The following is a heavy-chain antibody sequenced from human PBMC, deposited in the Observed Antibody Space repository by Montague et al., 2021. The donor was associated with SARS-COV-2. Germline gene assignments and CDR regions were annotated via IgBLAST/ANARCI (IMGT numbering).Heavy chain of an antibody. CDR2: IYYSGST. Sequence: SETLSLTCTVSGGSISSYYWSWIRQPPGKGLEWIGYIYYSGSTNYNPSLKSRVTISVDTSKNQFSLKLSSVTAADTAVYYCARPRSGSYYKTPIDYWGQGTLVTVSS. CDR3: ARPRSGSYYKTPIDY. J-gene: IGHJ4*02. CDR1: GGSISSYY. V-gene: IGHV4-59*01. D-gene: IGHD3-10*01.